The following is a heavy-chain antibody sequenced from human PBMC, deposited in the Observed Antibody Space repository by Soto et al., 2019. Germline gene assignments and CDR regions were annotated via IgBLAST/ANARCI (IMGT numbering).Heavy chain of an antibody. CDR2: IYYSGST. J-gene: IGHJ5*02. Sequence: PSETLSLTCTVSCGSISSSSYYWGWIRQPPGKGLEWIGSIYYSGSTYYNPSLKSRVTISVDTSKNQFSLKLSSVTAADTAVYYCARQVLITVGYNWFDPWGQGTLVTVSS. CDR3: ARQVLITVGYNWFDP. D-gene: IGHD4-17*01. V-gene: IGHV4-39*01. CDR1: CGSISSSSYY.